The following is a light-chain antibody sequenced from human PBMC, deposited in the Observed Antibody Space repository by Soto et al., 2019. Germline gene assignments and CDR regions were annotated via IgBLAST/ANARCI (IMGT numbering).Light chain of an antibody. J-gene: IGKJ1*01. Sequence: IQMTQSPSTLSASVGDRVTITCRASHNIERWMAWYQQKRGRAPSLLIFDATTLHSGVPSRFSGGGSGTEFNLTINGLQPDDFPTYYCQEFAKSSTFAQGTTVDI. CDR1: HNIERW. CDR3: QEFAKSST. V-gene: IGKV1-5*01. CDR2: DAT.